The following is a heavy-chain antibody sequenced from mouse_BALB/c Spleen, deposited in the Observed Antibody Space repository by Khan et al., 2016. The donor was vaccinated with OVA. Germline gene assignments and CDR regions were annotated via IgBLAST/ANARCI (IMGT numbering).Heavy chain of an antibody. CDR1: GYSFTNYY. D-gene: IGHD2-14*01. J-gene: IGHJ3*01. Sequence: VQLKQSGPDLVKPGASVKLSCKASGYSFTNYYVNWVKQSHGKSLECIGRVNPNTGNTNYNQKFKGKAILIVDTSSSTAYMELRGLTSEDSAVYYCARGYDFIAYWGQGTLVTGSA. V-gene: IGHV1-26*01. CDR2: VNPNTGNT. CDR3: ARGYDFIAY.